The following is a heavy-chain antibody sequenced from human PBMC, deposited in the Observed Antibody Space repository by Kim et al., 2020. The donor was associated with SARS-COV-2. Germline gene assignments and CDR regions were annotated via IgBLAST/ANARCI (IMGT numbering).Heavy chain of an antibody. J-gene: IGHJ4*02. CDR2: ISGSGGST. Sequence: GGSLRLSCAASGFTFSSYAMSWVRQAPGKGLEWVSTISGSGGSTYYADSVKGRFTISRDNSKNTLYLQMNSLRAEDTAVYYCSNDPHYDFWSGYFFVYWGQGPLVTVSS. D-gene: IGHD3-3*01. CDR1: GFTFSSYA. CDR3: SNDPHYDFWSGYFFVY. V-gene: IGHV3-23*01.